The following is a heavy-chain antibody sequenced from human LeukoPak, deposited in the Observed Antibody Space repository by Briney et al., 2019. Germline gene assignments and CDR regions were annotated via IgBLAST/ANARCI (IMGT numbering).Heavy chain of an antibody. CDR3: ARDFRPVVGAAGTFDY. V-gene: IGHV3-30*04. CDR2: ISYDGSNK. Sequence: GGSLRLSCAASEFTFSSYAMDWVRQAPGKGLEWVAVISYDGSNKYYADSVKGRFTISRDNSKNTLYLQMNSLRPEDTAVYYCARDFRPVVGAAGTFDYWGQETLVTVSS. D-gene: IGHD6-13*01. CDR1: EFTFSSYA. J-gene: IGHJ4*02.